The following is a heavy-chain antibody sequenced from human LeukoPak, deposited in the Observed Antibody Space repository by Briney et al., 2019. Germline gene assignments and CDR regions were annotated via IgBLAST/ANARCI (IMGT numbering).Heavy chain of an antibody. CDR1: GFTFSSYG. D-gene: IGHD5-24*01. CDR2: ISYDGSNK. Sequence: PGRSLRLSCAASGFTFSSYGMHWVRQAPGKGLEWVAVISYDGSNKYYADSVKGRFTISRDNSKNTLYLQMNSLRAEDTAVYYCASLTEMATTPCDYWGQGTLVTVSS. V-gene: IGHV3-30*03. J-gene: IGHJ4*02. CDR3: ASLTEMATTPCDY.